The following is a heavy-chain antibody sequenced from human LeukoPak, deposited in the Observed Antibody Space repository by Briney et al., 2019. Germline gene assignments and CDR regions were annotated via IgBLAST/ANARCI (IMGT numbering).Heavy chain of an antibody. J-gene: IGHJ4*02. CDR2: ISSSSSYI. CDR3: ARVGDYDILTGYYSLNHFDY. CDR1: GFTFSSYS. V-gene: IGHV3-21*01. Sequence: GGSLRLSCAASGFTFSSYSMNWVRQAPGKGLEWVSSISSSSSYIYYADSEKGRFTISRDNTKNSLYLQMNSLRAEDTAVYYCARVGDYDILTGYYSLNHFDYWGQGTLVTVSS. D-gene: IGHD3-9*01.